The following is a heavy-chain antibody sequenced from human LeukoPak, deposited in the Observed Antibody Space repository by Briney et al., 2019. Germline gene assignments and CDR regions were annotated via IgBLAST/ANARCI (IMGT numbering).Heavy chain of an antibody. Sequence: GASVKVSCKASGGTFSSYAISWVRQAPGQGLEWMGWISAYNGNTNYAQKLQGRVTMTTDTSTSTAYMELRSLRSDDTAVYYCARVDTMVGSISPLGAFDIWGQGTMVTVSS. V-gene: IGHV1-18*01. CDR1: GGTFSSYA. CDR2: ISAYNGNT. D-gene: IGHD3-10*01. J-gene: IGHJ3*02. CDR3: ARVDTMVGSISPLGAFDI.